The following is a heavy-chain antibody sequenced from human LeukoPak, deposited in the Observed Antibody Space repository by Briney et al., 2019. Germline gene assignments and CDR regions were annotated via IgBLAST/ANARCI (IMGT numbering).Heavy chain of an antibody. CDR3: ARVGFWSGYLNYFDY. Sequence: GGSLRLSCAASGFTFSSYWMHWVRQAPGKGLVWVSGINTDGSSTSYADSVKGRFTISRDNAKNTLYLQMNSLRAEDTAVYYCARVGFWSGYLNYFDYWGQGTLVTVSS. CDR2: INTDGSST. CDR1: GFTFSSYW. V-gene: IGHV3-74*01. J-gene: IGHJ4*02. D-gene: IGHD3-3*01.